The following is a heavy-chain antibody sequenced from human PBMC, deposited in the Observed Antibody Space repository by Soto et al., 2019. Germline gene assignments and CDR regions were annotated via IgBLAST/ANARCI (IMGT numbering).Heavy chain of an antibody. D-gene: IGHD4-17*01. Sequence: GGSLRLSCVASGFSFSSCAMHWVRQAPGKGLEWVAVISYDGTNKYYADSVKGRFIISRDNSKSTLYLQMNSLRTEDTAVYYCAKAVTTVTPLGYDSWGQGILVTVSS. V-gene: IGHV3-30*18. CDR1: GFSFSSCA. CDR3: AKAVTTVTPLGYDS. CDR2: ISYDGTNK. J-gene: IGHJ4*02.